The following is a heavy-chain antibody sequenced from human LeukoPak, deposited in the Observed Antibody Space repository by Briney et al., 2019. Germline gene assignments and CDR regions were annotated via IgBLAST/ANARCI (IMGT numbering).Heavy chain of an antibody. J-gene: IGHJ4*02. V-gene: IGHV5-51*01. CDR1: GYSFTSYW. CDR3: ARGGGYFDWYNFDY. Sequence: GEPLKISCKGSGYSFTSYWIGWVRQMPGKGLEWMGIIYPGDSDTRYSPSFQGQVTISADKSISTAYPPWSSRKASDTAVYYSARGGGYFDWYNFDYWGQGTLVTVSS. D-gene: IGHD3-9*01. CDR2: IYPGDSDT.